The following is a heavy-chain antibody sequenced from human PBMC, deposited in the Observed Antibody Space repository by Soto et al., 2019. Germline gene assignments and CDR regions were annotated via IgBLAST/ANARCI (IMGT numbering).Heavy chain of an antibody. CDR3: ARDAVYSDILTGSPRGHGMDV. D-gene: IGHD3-9*01. CDR1: GFSVSYNS. CDR2: IYSGGST. J-gene: IGHJ6*02. Sequence: EVQLVETGGGLIQPGGSLRISCEVTGFSVSYNSMTWVRQAPGEGLEWVSVIYSGGSTYYADSVKGRFTISRDASKKMVYLQMNSLRPEDTAVYYCARDAVYSDILTGSPRGHGMDVWGQGTTVTVSS. V-gene: IGHV3-53*02.